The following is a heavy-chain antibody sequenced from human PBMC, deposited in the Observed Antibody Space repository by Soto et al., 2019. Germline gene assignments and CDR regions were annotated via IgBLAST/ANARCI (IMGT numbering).Heavy chain of an antibody. Sequence: QVQLQESGPGLVKPSETLSLTCTVSGGSISSYYWSWIRQPPGKGLEWIGYIYYSGSTNYNPSLKSRVTISVDTSKNQFSLKRSSVTAADTAVYYCARYRIAAAGTSYMDVWGKGTTVTVSS. J-gene: IGHJ6*03. CDR2: IYYSGST. D-gene: IGHD6-13*01. CDR3: ARYRIAAAGTSYMDV. V-gene: IGHV4-59*08. CDR1: GGSISSYY.